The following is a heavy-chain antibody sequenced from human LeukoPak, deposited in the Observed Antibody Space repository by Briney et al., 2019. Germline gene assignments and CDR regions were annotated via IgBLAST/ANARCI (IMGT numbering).Heavy chain of an antibody. CDR3: ARENTMIRGAFDAFDI. CDR2: IYYSGST. D-gene: IGHD3-10*01. Sequence: SETLSLTCSVSGGSISSYYWTWIRQPPGKGLEWIGYIYYSGSTNYNPSLKSRVTVSVDTSTNQFSLKLSSVTAADTAVYYCARENTMIRGAFDAFDIWAKGQWSPSPQ. J-gene: IGHJ3*02. V-gene: IGHV4-59*01. CDR1: GGSISSYY.